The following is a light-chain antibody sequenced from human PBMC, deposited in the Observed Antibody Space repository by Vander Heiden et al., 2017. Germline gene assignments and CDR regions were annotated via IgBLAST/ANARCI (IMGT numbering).Light chain of an antibody. CDR1: QSISSY. J-gene: IGKJ2*01. CDR3: QQDNSYPYT. Sequence: IRMTQSPSSLSASTGDRVTITCRASQSISSYLAWYQQKPGKAPKLLIYAASTLQSGVPSRFSGSGSGTDFTLTISCLQSEDFATYYCQQDNSYPYTFGQGTKLEIK. V-gene: IGKV1-8*01. CDR2: AAS.